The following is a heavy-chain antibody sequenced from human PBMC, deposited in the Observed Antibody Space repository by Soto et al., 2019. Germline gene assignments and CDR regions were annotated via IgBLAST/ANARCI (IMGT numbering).Heavy chain of an antibody. Sequence: QVQLQQWGAGLLKPSETLSLTCAVYGGSFSGYYWSWIRQPPGKGLEWIGEINHSGSTNYNPSLKSRVTISVDTSNNQFSLKLSSVTAADTAVYYCARGGREHGSGRYYRYFDYWGQGTLVTVSS. CDR1: GGSFSGYY. D-gene: IGHD3-10*01. CDR2: INHSGST. J-gene: IGHJ4*02. V-gene: IGHV4-34*01. CDR3: ARGGREHGSGRYYRYFDY.